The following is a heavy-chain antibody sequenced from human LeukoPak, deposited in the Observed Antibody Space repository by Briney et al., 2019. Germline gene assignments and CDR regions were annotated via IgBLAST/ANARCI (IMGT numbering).Heavy chain of an antibody. CDR3: ARGRAARPRRHGSNWFAP. CDR2: MNPNSGDT. CDR1: GYTFTGYY. D-gene: IGHD6-6*01. V-gene: IGHV1-8*03. Sequence: ASVKVSCKASGYTFTGYYMHWVRQATGQGLEWRGWMNPNSGDTGYAQKFQGRVTITWNTSISTAYMELSSLRSEDTAVYYCARGRAARPRRHGSNWFAPWGQGTLVTVSS. J-gene: IGHJ5*02.